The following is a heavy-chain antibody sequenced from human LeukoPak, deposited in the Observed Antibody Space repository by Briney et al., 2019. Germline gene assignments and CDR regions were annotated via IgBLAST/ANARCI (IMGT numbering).Heavy chain of an antibody. J-gene: IGHJ4*02. CDR2: ISAYNGNT. D-gene: IGHD5-24*01. V-gene: IGHV1-18*01. Sequence: ASVKVSCKASGYTFTSYGISWVRQAPGQGLEWMGWISAYNGNTNYAQKFQGRVTMTRDTSISTAYMELSRLRSDDTAVYYCAGSEEMATISNVVAEEMNTLSYWGQGTLVTVSS. CDR1: GYTFTSYG. CDR3: AGSEEMATISNVVAEEMNTLSY.